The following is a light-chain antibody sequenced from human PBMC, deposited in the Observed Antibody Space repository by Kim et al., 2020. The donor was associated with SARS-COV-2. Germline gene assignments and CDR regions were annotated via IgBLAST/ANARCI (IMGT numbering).Light chain of an antibody. CDR2: EVN. J-gene: IGLJ7*01. Sequence: QSSISFCTETSSDVVGYYYVFWYHQHPRNDPHLLIFEVNRRPSGFPDRFSGSYTCNKTSLPVVALQPDDEADYYCSSYEAINNFWVFGGGTQLTVL. V-gene: IGLV2-8*01. CDR1: SSDVVGYYY. CDR3: SSYEAINNFWV.